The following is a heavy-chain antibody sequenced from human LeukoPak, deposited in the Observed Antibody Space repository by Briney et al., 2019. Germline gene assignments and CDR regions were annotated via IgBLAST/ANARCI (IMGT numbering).Heavy chain of an antibody. CDR3: ARDGYDILAGAVSYGMDV. CDR1: GFTFSSYS. D-gene: IGHD3-9*01. J-gene: IGHJ6*02. V-gene: IGHV3-21*01. CDR2: ISSSSSYI. Sequence: GGSLRLSCAASGFTFSSYSMNWVRQAPGKGLEWVSSISSSSSYIYYADSVKGRFTISRDNAKNSLYLQMNSLRAEDTAVYYCARDGYDILAGAVSYGMDVWGQGTTVTVSS.